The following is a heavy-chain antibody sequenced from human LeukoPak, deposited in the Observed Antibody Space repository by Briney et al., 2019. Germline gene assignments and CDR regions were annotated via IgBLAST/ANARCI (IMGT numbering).Heavy chain of an antibody. CDR3: ARGGSGATFDI. CDR1: GYTFTRYT. D-gene: IGHD1-26*01. Sequence: ASVKVSCKTSGYTFTRYTIHWMRQAPGRGLEWMGWINTDNGNTKYPQQFQGRVTSIRDTSANTVYMELSSLRSEDTATYYCARGGSGATFDIWGQGTMVTVSS. CDR2: INTDNGNT. V-gene: IGHV1-3*04. J-gene: IGHJ3*02.